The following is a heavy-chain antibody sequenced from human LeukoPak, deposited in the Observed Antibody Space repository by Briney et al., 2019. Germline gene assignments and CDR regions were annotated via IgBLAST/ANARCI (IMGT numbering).Heavy chain of an antibody. CDR3: AREVENTSGWYSHFDY. D-gene: IGHD6-19*01. CDR1: GFSFSSYS. Sequence: SGGSLRLSCAASGFSFSSYSMNWVRQAPGKGLEWVSSNSTSSSYIYYADSVKGRFTISRDNAKNSLYLQMNSLRAEDTAVYYCAREVENTSGWYSHFDYWGQGTLVTVSS. J-gene: IGHJ4*02. CDR2: NSTSSSYI. V-gene: IGHV3-21*01.